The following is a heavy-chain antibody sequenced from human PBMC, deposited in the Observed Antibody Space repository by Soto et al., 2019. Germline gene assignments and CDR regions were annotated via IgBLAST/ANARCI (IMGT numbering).Heavy chain of an antibody. J-gene: IGHJ4*02. CDR3: ANGLAVAGGY. Sequence: QVQLVESGGGVVQPGRSLRLSCAASGFTFSSYGMHWVRQAPGKGLEWVAVISYDGSNKYYADSVKGRFTISRDNSKRTLYLQMNSLRAEDTAVYYWANGLAVAGGYWGQGTLVTVSS. CDR1: GFTFSSYG. D-gene: IGHD6-19*01. CDR2: ISYDGSNK. V-gene: IGHV3-30*18.